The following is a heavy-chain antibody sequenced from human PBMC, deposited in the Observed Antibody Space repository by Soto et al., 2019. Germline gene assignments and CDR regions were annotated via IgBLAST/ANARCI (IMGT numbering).Heavy chain of an antibody. V-gene: IGHV4-30-2*01. CDR1: GGSISSGGYS. CDR2: IYRSGST. CDR3: ARVPGP. Sequence: QLQLQESGSGLVKPSQTLSLTCAVSGGSISSGGYSWSWIRQPPGKGLEWIGYIYRSGSTYYNPSSTSRVTISVDSSKNQFSLKLSSVTTADTAVSYCARVPGPWGQGPLATVSS. D-gene: IGHD7-27*01. J-gene: IGHJ5*02.